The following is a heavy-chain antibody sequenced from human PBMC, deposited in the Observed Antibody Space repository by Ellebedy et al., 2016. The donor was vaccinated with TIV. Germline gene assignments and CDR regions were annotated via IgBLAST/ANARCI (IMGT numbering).Heavy chain of an antibody. CDR3: ARHRVTGYRSGPYDY. D-gene: IGHD3-3*01. V-gene: IGHV4-39*01. CDR2: IHYTVST. Sequence: PSETLSLTCTVPGCSISSRSYYWGWIRQRPGKGLEWIGSIHYTVSTYFNPSLQSRVTISVDPSKNQFSLKLTSVTAADTAVYYCARHRVTGYRSGPYDYWGQGTLVTVSS. J-gene: IGHJ4*02. CDR1: GCSISSRSYY.